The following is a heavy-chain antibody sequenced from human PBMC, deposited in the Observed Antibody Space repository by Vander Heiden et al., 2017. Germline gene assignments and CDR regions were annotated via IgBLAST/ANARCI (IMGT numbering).Heavy chain of an antibody. CDR3: ASVPTNYYYGMDV. Sequence: QVQLVQTGAEVKKPGVSVKVSCKASEYTFTSHGISWVRQAPGQGLEWMVWISAYNGNTNYAQKLQGRVTMTTDTSTSTAYMELRSLRSDDTAVYYCASVPTNYYYGMDVWGQGTTVTVSS. V-gene: IGHV1-18*01. D-gene: IGHD2-2*01. J-gene: IGHJ6*02. CDR2: ISAYNGNT. CDR1: EYTFTSHG.